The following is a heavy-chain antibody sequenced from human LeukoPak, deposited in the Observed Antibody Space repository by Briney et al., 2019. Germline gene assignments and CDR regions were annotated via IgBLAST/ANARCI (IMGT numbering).Heavy chain of an antibody. CDR1: GDSISTSTYY. CDR2: IYYSGST. D-gene: IGHD4-17*01. V-gene: IGHV4-39*01. Sequence: SETLSLTCTVSGDSISTSTYYWGWIRQPPGKGLEWIGSIYYSGSTYYNPSLKSRVTISVDTSKNQFSLKLSSVTAADTAVYYCARLPYPGDYVNYWGQGTLVTVSS. J-gene: IGHJ4*02. CDR3: ARLPYPGDYVNY.